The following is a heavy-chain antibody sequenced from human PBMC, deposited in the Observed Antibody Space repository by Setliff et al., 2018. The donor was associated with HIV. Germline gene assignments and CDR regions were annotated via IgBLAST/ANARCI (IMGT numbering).Heavy chain of an antibody. D-gene: IGHD2-15*01. CDR2: IWYDGNNK. Sequence: PGGSLRLSCAASGFTFSSYGMHWVRQAPGKGLEWVAVIWYDGNNKYYADSVKGRFTISRDNSKNTLYLQMNSLRAEDKAVYYRARDPYCSGGSCYNEKDVWGKGTTVTVSS. CDR1: GFTFSSYG. CDR3: ARDPYCSGGSCYNEKDV. J-gene: IGHJ6*04. V-gene: IGHV3-33*01.